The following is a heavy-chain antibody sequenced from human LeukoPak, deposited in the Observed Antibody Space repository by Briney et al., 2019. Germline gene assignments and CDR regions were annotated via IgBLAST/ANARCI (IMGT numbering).Heavy chain of an antibody. CDR2: IYYTGST. D-gene: IGHD6-19*01. Sequence: SETLSLTCTVSGGSISSYFWSWIRQPPGKGLEWIGYIYYTGSTSYSPSLKSRVTILVDTSKNEFSLKLSSVTAADTAVYYCARVRNGSSGWYTVERAFDIWGQGTMVTVSS. CDR3: ARVRNGSSGWYTVERAFDI. V-gene: IGHV4-59*01. CDR1: GGSISSYF. J-gene: IGHJ3*02.